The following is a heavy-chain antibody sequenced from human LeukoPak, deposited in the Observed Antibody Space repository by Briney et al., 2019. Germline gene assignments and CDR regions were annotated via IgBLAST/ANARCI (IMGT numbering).Heavy chain of an antibody. V-gene: IGHV1-18*01. CDR3: ARDPNYYGSGKGWFDP. CDR2: ISAYNGNT. D-gene: IGHD3-10*01. CDR1: GYTFTSYG. J-gene: IGHJ5*02. Sequence: ASVKVSCKASGYTFTSYGISWVRQAPGQGLEWMGWISAYNGNTNYAQKLQGRVTMTTDTHTSTAYMELRSLRSDDTAVYYCARDPNYYGSGKGWFDPWGQGTLVTVSS.